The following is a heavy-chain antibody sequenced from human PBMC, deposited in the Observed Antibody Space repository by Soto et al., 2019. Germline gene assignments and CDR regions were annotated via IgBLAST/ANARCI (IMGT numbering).Heavy chain of an antibody. Sequence: PVGSLRLSCAASGFTFSSYGMHWVRQAPGKGLEWVAVIWYDGSNKYYADSVKGRFTISRDNSKNTLYLQMNSLRAEDTAVYYCARQWLAQPGYYGMDVWGQGTTVTVSS. CDR2: IWYDGSNK. D-gene: IGHD6-19*01. CDR3: ARQWLAQPGYYGMDV. V-gene: IGHV3-33*01. J-gene: IGHJ6*02. CDR1: GFTFSSYG.